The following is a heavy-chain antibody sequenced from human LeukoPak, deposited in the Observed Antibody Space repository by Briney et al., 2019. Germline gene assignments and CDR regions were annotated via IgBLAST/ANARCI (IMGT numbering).Heavy chain of an antibody. V-gene: IGHV4-59*01. CDR3: ARHADIAVAGKGDY. J-gene: IGHJ4*02. CDR2: IYYSGST. CDR1: GGSISSYY. D-gene: IGHD6-19*01. Sequence: SETLSLTCTVSGGSISSYYWSWIRQPPGKGLEWIGYIYYSGSTNYNPSLKSRVTISVDTSKNQFSLKLSSVTAADTAVYYCARHADIAVAGKGDYWGQGTLVTVSS.